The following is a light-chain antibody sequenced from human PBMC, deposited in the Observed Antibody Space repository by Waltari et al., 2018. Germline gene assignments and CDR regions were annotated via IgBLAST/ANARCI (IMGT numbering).Light chain of an antibody. CDR3: QQYGRSPPYT. CDR1: QSFSYSF. J-gene: IGKJ2*01. Sequence: EIVLTQSPGTLSLSPGETATLSCRASQSFSYSFLAWYQHRPGQPPRLLIYGASTRASGIPDRFSGSGFGTDYTLTISRLEPEDSAVYYCQQYGRSPPYTFGQGTKLEIK. V-gene: IGKV3-20*01. CDR2: GAS.